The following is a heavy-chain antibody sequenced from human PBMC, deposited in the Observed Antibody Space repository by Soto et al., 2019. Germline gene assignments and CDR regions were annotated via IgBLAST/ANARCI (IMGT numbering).Heavy chain of an antibody. V-gene: IGHV3-30*18. CDR1: GFTFSSYG. CDR3: AKEYSGYDYEEYYFDY. CDR2: ISYDGSNK. Sequence: QVQLVESGGGVVQPGRSLRLSCAASGFTFSSYGMHWVRQAPGKGLEWVAVISYDGSNKYYADSVKGRFTISRDNSKNTLYLQMNSLRAEDTAVYYCAKEYSGYDYEEYYFDYWGQGTLVTVSS. D-gene: IGHD5-12*01. J-gene: IGHJ4*02.